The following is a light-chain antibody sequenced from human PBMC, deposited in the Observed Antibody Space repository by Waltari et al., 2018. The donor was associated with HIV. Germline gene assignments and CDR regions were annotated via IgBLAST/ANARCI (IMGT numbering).Light chain of an antibody. Sequence: QSALTQPASVSGSPGQPITISCTGPSRDVRGDHHVYWYQQHPGKAPKLMIYDVRKRPSGVSNRFSGSKSGNTASLTISGLQAEDEADYYCCSYAGSSTLVFGGGTKLTVL. V-gene: IGLV2-23*02. J-gene: IGLJ3*02. CDR1: SRDVRGDHH. CDR3: CSYAGSSTLV. CDR2: DVR.